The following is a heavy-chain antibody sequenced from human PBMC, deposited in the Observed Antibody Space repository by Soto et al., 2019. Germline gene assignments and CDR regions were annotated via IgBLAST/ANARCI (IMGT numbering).Heavy chain of an antibody. J-gene: IGHJ6*02. V-gene: IGHV1-69*06. CDR2: IIPIFGTA. Sequence: AISWGRQTTGQGLEWMGGIIPIFGTANYAQKFQGRVTITADKSTSTAYMELSSLRSEDTAVYYCARNTYPDYYVMAVLGQGTTVTVSS. CDR1: A. CDR3: ARNTYPDYYVMAV.